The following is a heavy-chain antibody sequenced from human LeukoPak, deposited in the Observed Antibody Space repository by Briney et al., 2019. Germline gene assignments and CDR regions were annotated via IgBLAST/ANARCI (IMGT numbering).Heavy chain of an antibody. CDR3: ARIGEIGTGY. V-gene: IGHV3-11*06. J-gene: IGHJ4*02. Sequence: GGSLRLSCAASGFPFSDYYMSWVRQAPGKGLEWVSYISSSSKYTNYVDSVKGRFTISRDNAKNSLYLQMNSLRAEDTAVYYCARIGEIGTGYWGQGTLVTVSS. CDR1: GFPFSDYY. D-gene: IGHD3-10*01. CDR2: ISSSSKYT.